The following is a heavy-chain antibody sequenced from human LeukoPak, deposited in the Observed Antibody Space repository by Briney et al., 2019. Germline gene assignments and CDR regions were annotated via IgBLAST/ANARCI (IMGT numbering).Heavy chain of an antibody. CDR1: GGSISSYY. D-gene: IGHD3-22*01. V-gene: IGHV4-59*01. CDR3: ARRSYYDSSGYYYYYYGMDV. J-gene: IGHJ6*02. CDR2: IYYSGST. Sequence: PSETLSLTCTVSGGSISSYYWSWIRQPPGKGLEWIGYIYYSGSTNYNPSLKSRVTISVDTSKNQFSLKLSSVTAAGTAVYYCARRSYYDSSGYYYYYYGMDVWGQGTTVTVSS.